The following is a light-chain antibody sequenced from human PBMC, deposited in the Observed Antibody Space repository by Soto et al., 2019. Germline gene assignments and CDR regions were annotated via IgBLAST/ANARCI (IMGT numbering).Light chain of an antibody. Sequence: QSVLTQPPSASGTPGQIVTISCSGSGSNIGSKSAYWYQQLPGTAPKLLIYRNNQRPSGVPDRFSGSKSGTSASLAISGLQSENEADYYCATWDDSLKGWVFGGGTQLTVL. CDR1: GSNIGSKS. V-gene: IGLV1-44*01. CDR2: RNN. J-gene: IGLJ3*02. CDR3: ATWDDSLKGWV.